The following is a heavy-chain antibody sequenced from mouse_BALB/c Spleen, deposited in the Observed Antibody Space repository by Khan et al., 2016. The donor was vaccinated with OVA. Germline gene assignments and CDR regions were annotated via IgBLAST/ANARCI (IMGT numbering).Heavy chain of an antibody. D-gene: IGHD1-1*01. CDR3: SRVYGGYFAY. CDR2: ISYSGNT. Sequence: VQLQESGPGLVKPSQSLSLTCTVTGYSITSDSAWNWIRQFPRNQLEWMGFISYSGNTNYNPYLKSRISFTRDTSKNQFFLQLNSVTTEDTATYCCSRVYGGYFAYWGQGTTLTVSS. V-gene: IGHV3-2*02. J-gene: IGHJ2*01. CDR1: GYSITSDSA.